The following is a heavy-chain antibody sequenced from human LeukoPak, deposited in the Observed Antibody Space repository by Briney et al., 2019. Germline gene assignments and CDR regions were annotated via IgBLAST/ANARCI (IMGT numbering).Heavy chain of an antibody. Sequence: PGGSLRLSCAASGFTFSSYAMSWVRQAPGKGLEWVSAISGSGGSTYYADSVKGRFTISRDNSKNTLYLQMNSLRAEDTAVYYCAKTSSIDYYDSSGYYYYWGQGTLVTVSS. J-gene: IGHJ4*02. CDR1: GFTFSSYA. D-gene: IGHD3-22*01. CDR3: AKTSSIDYYDSSGYYYY. CDR2: ISGSGGST. V-gene: IGHV3-23*01.